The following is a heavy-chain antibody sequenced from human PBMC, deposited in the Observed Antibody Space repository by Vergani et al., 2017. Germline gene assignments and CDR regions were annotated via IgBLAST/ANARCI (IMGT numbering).Heavy chain of an antibody. J-gene: IGHJ6*03. CDR1: GFTFSDYY. CDR2: ISSSGSTI. CDR3: ARIDGFWSGQYRNYYYNMYV. Sequence: QVQLVESGGGLVKPGGSLRLSCAASGFTFSDYYMSCIRQAPGKGLEWVSYISSSGSTIYYADSVKGRFTISRDNAKNSLYLQMNSLRAKDTAVYYCARIDGFWSGQYRNYYYNMYVWGKGTTVTVSS. D-gene: IGHD3-3*01. V-gene: IGHV3-11*01.